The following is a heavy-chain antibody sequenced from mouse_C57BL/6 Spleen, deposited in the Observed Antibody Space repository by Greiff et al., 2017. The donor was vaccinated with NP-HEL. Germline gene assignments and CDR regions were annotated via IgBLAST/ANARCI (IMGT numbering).Heavy chain of an antibody. Sequence: QVQLKQSGPELVKPGASVKLSCKASGYTFTSYDINWVKQRPGQGLEWIGWIYPRDGSTKYNEKFKGKATLTVDTSPITAYMELHSLTSEDSAVYFCARSRYSYGSWYFDVWGTGTTVTVSS. CDR3: ARSRYSYGSWYFDV. CDR1: GYTFTSYD. V-gene: IGHV1-85*01. CDR2: IYPRDGST. D-gene: IGHD1-1*01. J-gene: IGHJ1*03.